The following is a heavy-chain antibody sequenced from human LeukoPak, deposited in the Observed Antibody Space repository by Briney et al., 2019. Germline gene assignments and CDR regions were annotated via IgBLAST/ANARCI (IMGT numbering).Heavy chain of an antibody. Sequence: GGSLRLSCAASGFTFSSYAMHWVRQAPGKGLEWVAVISYDGSNKYYADSVKGRFTISRDNSKNTLYLQMNSLRAEDTAVYYCARDEVFSVTAISYYFDYWGQGTLVTVSS. CDR1: GFTFSSYA. J-gene: IGHJ4*02. CDR2: ISYDGSNK. CDR3: ARDEVFSVTAISYYFDY. V-gene: IGHV3-30*04. D-gene: IGHD2-21*02.